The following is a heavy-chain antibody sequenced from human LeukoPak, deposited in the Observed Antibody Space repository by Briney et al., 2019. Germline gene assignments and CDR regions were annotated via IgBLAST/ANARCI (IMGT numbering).Heavy chain of an antibody. CDR1: GYTFTSYD. V-gene: IGHV1-8*03. CDR3: ARGAAGYSSSWPDY. J-gene: IGHJ4*02. D-gene: IGHD6-13*01. Sequence: GASVKVSCKASGYTFTSYDINWVRQATGQGLEWMGWMNPNSGNTGYAQKFQGRVTITRNTSISTAYMELSSLRSEDTAVYYCARGAAGYSSSWPDYWGQGTLVTFSS. CDR2: MNPNSGNT.